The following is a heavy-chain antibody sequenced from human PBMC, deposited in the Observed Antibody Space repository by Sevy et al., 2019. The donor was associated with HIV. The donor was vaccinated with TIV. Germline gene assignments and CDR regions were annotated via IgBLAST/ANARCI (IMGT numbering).Heavy chain of an antibody. CDR1: GNTLTGLS. CDR2: FDPEDGER. D-gene: IGHD3-22*01. V-gene: IGHV1-24*01. J-gene: IGHJ4*02. Sequence: ASVKLSCKVTGNTLTGLSMHWVRHAPGQGLERSSIFDPEDGERIYAQKLEGRVTMTEDTSADTAYMELNSLRSEDTAVYYCATTKDYYDSSGCPFDYWGQGTLVTVSS. CDR3: ATTKDYYDSSGCPFDY.